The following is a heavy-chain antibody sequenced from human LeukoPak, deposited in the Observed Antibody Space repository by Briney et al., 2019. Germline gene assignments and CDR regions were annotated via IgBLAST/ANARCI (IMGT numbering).Heavy chain of an antibody. D-gene: IGHD3-10*01. CDR2: IYYSGST. CDR1: GGSISSYY. V-gene: IGHV4-59*01. J-gene: IGHJ4*02. CDR3: ARGRGPRGDYFDY. Sequence: SETLSLTCTVSGGSISSYYWSWIRQPPGKGLEWIGYIYYSGSTNYNPSLKSRVTISVDTSKNQFSLKLSPVTAADTAVYYCARGRGPRGDYFDYWGQGTLVTVSS.